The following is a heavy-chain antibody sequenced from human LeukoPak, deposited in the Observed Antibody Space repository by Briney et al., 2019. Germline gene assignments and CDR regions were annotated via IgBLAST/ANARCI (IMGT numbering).Heavy chain of an antibody. Sequence: PSGTLSLTCAVSGGSISSSNWWSWVRQPPGKGLEWIGQIYHRGSTNYNPSLKSRVTISVDKSKNQFSLKLRSVTAADTAVYYCARPLSLGYCSGGSCYGRGAWFDRWGQGTLVTVSS. CDR3: ARPLSLGYCSGGSCYGRGAWFDR. D-gene: IGHD2-15*01. V-gene: IGHV4-4*02. CDR2: IYHRGST. CDR1: GGSISSSNW. J-gene: IGHJ5*02.